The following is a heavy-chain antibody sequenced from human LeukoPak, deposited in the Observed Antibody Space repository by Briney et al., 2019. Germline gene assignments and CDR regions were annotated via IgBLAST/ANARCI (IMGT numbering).Heavy chain of an antibody. D-gene: IGHD7-27*01. J-gene: IGHJ4*02. CDR1: GYTVSSNY. CDR2: IYSGGST. Sequence: GGSLRLSCAASGYTVSSNYMSWVRQAPGKGLQWVSVIYSGGSTYYADSVKGRFTISRDNAKNSLYLQMNSLRAEDTAVYYCAREGMGKLNYWGQGTLVTVSS. CDR3: AREGMGKLNY. V-gene: IGHV3-66*01.